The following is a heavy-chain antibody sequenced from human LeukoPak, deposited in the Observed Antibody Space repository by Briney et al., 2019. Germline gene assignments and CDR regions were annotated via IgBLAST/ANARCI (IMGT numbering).Heavy chain of an antibody. J-gene: IGHJ5*02. CDR1: GYSFTDYY. CDR2: INPNSGGT. CDR3: ATADRLDGGPYLIGP. V-gene: IGHV1-2*02. Sequence: ASVKVSCKTSGYSFTDYYMHWVRQAPGQGLEWMGWINPNSGGTSSAQRFQGRVTMTRDTSITTVYMEVSWLTSDDTVIYYCATADRLDGGPYLIGPWGQGTLVTVSS. D-gene: IGHD2-21*01.